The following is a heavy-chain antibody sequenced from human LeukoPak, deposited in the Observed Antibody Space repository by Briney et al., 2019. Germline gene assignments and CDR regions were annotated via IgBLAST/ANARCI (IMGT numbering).Heavy chain of an antibody. CDR3: AALRGYSGYDFYFDF. Sequence: PSETLSLTCTVSGGSVSSGSYYWSWIRQPPGQGLEWIGYISYSGNTNYNPSLKSRVTISLDTSKNQFSLKLSSVTAADTAVYYCAALRGYSGYDFYFDFWGQGTLVTVSS. V-gene: IGHV4-61*01. CDR2: ISYSGNT. J-gene: IGHJ4*02. D-gene: IGHD5-12*01. CDR1: GGSVSSGSYY.